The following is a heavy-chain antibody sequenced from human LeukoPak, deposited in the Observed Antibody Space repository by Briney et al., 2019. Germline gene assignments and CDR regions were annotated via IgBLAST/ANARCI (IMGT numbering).Heavy chain of an antibody. D-gene: IGHD1-26*01. J-gene: IGHJ4*02. CDR1: GGSFSGYY. Sequence: SETLSLTCAVYGGSFSGYYWSWIRQPPGKGLEWIGEINRSGSTNYNPSLKSRVTISVDTSKNQFSLKLSSVTAADTAVYYCARGRGDSGSYYADYWGQGTLVTVSS. CDR2: INRSGST. V-gene: IGHV4-34*01. CDR3: ARGRGDSGSYYADY.